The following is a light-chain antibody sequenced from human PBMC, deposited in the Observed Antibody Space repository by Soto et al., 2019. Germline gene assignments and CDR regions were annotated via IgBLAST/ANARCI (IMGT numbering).Light chain of an antibody. J-gene: IGKJ4*01. V-gene: IGKV3-11*01. CDR2: DAS. CDR3: QHRYNWPPLA. CDR1: QKIGSN. Sequence: EIVLTQSPATLSLSPGERATLSCRASQKIGSNCLAWYQHKPGRAPRLLIYDASSRATGIPVRFSGSGSGTDFTLTISSLEPEDFAVYYCQHRYNWPPLAFGGGTKVEMK.